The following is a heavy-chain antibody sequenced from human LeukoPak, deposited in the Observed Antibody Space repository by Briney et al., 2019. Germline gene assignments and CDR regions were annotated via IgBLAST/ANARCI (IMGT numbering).Heavy chain of an antibody. CDR3: ARYPYYDSSGYYCDY. CDR1: GGSFRGYY. D-gene: IGHD3-22*01. V-gene: IGHV4-34*01. CDR2: INHSGST. Sequence: SETLSLTCAVYGGSFRGYYWSWIRQPPGKGLEWIGEINHSGSTNYNRSLKSRVTISVDTSKNQFSLKLSSVTAADTAVYYCARYPYYDSSGYYCDYWGQGTLVTVSS. J-gene: IGHJ4*02.